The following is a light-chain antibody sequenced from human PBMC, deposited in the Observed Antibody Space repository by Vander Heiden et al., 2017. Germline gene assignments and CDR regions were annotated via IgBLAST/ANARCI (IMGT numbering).Light chain of an antibody. J-gene: IGLJ2*01. V-gene: IGLV1-40*01. CDR2: GNT. CDR1: SSNIGAGSD. CDR3: QSFDTSLSGPVV. Sequence: QSVLTQPPSVSGAPGQRVTISCTGSSSNIGAGSDVHWYPQLPGTAPKLLIYGNTNRPSGVPDRFSGAKSGTSASLAITGLQAEDEADYYCQSFDTSLSGPVVFGGGTKLTVL.